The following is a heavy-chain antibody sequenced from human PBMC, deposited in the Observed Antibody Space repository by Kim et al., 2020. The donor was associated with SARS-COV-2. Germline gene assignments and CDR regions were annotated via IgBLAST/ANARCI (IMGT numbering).Heavy chain of an antibody. CDR3: AASGGILSGCYGRFVY. V-gene: IGHV3-53*01. J-gene: IGHJ4*01. D-gene: IGHD3-9*01. Sequence: GGSLRLSCAASGFTVSSNYMSWVRQAPGKGLEWVSVISSGGSTYYEASAEGGLTISRGNTKNKLHFQMNNRRADDTTAYYYAASGGILSGCYGRFVYWG. CDR2: ISSGGST. CDR1: GFTVSSNY.